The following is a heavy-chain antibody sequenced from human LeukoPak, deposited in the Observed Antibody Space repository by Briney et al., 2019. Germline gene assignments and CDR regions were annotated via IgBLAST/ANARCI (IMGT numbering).Heavy chain of an antibody. CDR1: GYTLTELS. Sequence: ASVKVSCKVSGYTLTELSMHWVRQAPGKGLEWMGGFDPEDGETIYAQKFQGRVTMTEDTSTDTAYMELSSLRSEDTAVYYCATDRYYYDSSGYSASTVQKGYFDYWGQGTLVTVSS. D-gene: IGHD3-22*01. CDR3: ATDRYYYDSSGYSASTVQKGYFDY. V-gene: IGHV1-24*01. J-gene: IGHJ4*02. CDR2: FDPEDGET.